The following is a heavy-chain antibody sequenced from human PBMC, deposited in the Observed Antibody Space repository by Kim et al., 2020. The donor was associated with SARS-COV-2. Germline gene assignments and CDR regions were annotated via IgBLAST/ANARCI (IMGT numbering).Heavy chain of an antibody. V-gene: IGHV4-39*07. CDR3: ARDLRYYYGSGSFNDWFDP. CDR2: IYYSGST. Sequence: SETLSLTCTVSGGSISSSSYYWGWIRQPPGKGLEWIGSIYYSGSTYYNPSLKSRVTISVDTSKNQFSLKLSSVTAADTAVYYCARDLRYYYGSGSFNDWFDPWGQGTLVTVSS. D-gene: IGHD3-10*01. CDR1: GGSISSSSYY. J-gene: IGHJ5*02.